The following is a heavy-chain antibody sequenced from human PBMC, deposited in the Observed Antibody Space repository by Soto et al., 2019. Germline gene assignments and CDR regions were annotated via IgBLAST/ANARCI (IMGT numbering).Heavy chain of an antibody. CDR2: IYWDDDK. CDR3: AHRLENLTRFDY. V-gene: IGHV2-5*02. D-gene: IGHD3-3*01. J-gene: IGHJ4*02. Sequence: QITLKESGPPLVKPTQTLTLTCTFSGFSLSTSGVSVGWIRQPPGKALEWLALIYWDDDKRYSPSLKSKLTINKDTSKKQVVLTMTNMDPVDTATYYCAHRLENLTRFDYWGQGTLVTVSS. CDR1: GFSLSTSGVS.